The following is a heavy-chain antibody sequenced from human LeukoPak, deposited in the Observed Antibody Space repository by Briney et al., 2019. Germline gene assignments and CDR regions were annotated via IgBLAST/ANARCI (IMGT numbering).Heavy chain of an antibody. CDR1: GFTFSSYW. CDR3: ARPDTAMADSQIYYYYYMDV. CDR2: IKQDGSEK. D-gene: IGHD5-18*01. J-gene: IGHJ6*03. V-gene: IGHV3-7*01. Sequence: PGGSLRLSCAASGFTFSSYWMSWVRQAPGKGLEWVANIKQDGSEKYYVDSVKGRFTISRDNAKNSLYLQMSSLRAEDTAVYYCARPDTAMADSQIYYYYYMDVWGKGTTVTVSS.